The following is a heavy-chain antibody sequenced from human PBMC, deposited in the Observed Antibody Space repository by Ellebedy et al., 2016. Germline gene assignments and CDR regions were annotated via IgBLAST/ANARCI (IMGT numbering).Heavy chain of an antibody. D-gene: IGHD3-16*01. CDR2: ISSSSSTI. J-gene: IGHJ4*02. V-gene: IGHV3-48*04. CDR1: GFTFSSYS. CDR3: ARGGEDSDY. Sequence: GGSLRLXXAASGFTFSSYSMNWVRQAPGKGLEWVSYISSSSSTIYYADSVKGRFTISRDNAKNSLYLQMNSLRAEDTAVYYCARGGEDSDYWGQGTLVTVSS.